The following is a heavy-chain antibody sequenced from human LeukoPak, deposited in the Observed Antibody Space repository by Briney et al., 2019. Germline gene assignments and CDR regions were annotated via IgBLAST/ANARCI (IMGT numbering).Heavy chain of an antibody. V-gene: IGHV4-59*01. CDR3: AGRGYSVGLGY. J-gene: IGHJ4*02. D-gene: IGHD5/OR15-5a*01. CDR2: VYYSGST. CDR1: GGSISSFY. Sequence: SETLSLTCTVSGGSISSFYCIWIRQPPGKGLEYIGYVYYSGSTNYNPSLKSRVTMSVDTSKNQFSLKLSSVTAADTAVYYCAGRGYSVGLGYWGQGTLVTVSS.